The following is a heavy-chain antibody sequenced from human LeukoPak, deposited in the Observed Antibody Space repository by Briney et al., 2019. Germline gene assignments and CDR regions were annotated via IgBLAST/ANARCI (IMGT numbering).Heavy chain of an antibody. D-gene: IGHD6-19*01. V-gene: IGHV3-21*01. CDR2: ISSSSSYI. CDR1: GFTFSSYS. CDR3: ARHRRSSGHYFDY. Sequence: GGSLRLSCAASGFTFSSYSMNWVRQAPGKGLEWVSSISSSSSYIYYADSVKGRFTISRDNAKNSLYLQMNSLRAEDTAVYYCARHRRSSGHYFDYWGQGTLVTVSS. J-gene: IGHJ4*02.